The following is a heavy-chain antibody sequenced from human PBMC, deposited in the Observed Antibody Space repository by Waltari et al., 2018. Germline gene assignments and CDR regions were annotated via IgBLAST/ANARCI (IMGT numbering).Heavy chain of an antibody. D-gene: IGHD2-15*01. CDR3: AKGAYCSGGSCTPYYYYYYGMDV. J-gene: IGHJ6*02. CDR2: ISWDGGST. CDR1: GFTFDDYT. V-gene: IGHV3-43*01. Sequence: EVQLVESGGVVVQPGGSLRLSCAASGFTFDDYTMHWVRQAPGKGLEWVSLISWDGGSTYYADSVKVRFTISRDNSKNSLYLQMNSLRTEDTALYYCAKGAYCSGGSCTPYYYYYYGMDVWGQGTTVTVSS.